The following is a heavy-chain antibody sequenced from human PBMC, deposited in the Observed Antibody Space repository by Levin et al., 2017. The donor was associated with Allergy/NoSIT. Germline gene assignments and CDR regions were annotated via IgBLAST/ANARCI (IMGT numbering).Heavy chain of an antibody. J-gene: IGHJ3*02. CDR2: INTNTGNP. CDR1: GYTFTSYA. V-gene: IGHV7-4-1*02. Sequence: GESLKISCKASGYTFTSYAMNWVRQAPGQGLEWMGWINTNTGNPTYAQGFTGRFVFSLDTSVSTAYLQISSLKAEDTAVYYCARGLSGFSTYAFDIWGQGTMVTVSS. CDR3: ARGLSGFSTYAFDI. D-gene: IGHD3-22*01.